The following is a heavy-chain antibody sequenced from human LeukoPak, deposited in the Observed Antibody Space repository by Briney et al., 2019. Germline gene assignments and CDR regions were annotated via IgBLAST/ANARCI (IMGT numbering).Heavy chain of an antibody. J-gene: IGHJ4*02. CDR3: ARSWEGYYFDY. V-gene: IGHV1-46*01. D-gene: IGHD1-26*01. CDR1: GYTFTSYY. Sequence: GASVKVSCKASGYTFTSYYMHWVRQAPGQGLEWMGIINPSGGSTSYAQKFQGRVTMTRDTSTSTVYMELSSRRSEDTAVYYCARSWEGYYFDYWGQGTLVTVSS. CDR2: INPSGGST.